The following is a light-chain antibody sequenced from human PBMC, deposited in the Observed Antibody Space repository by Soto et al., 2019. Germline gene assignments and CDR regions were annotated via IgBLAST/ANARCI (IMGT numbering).Light chain of an antibody. Sequence: DIQMTQSPSTLSASIGDSVTISCRASQSISRWMAWYQQKPGKAPKLLIYDASILESGVPSRFSGSGSGTDFSLAISSLHPDDFATYYCRHYDTHYPTFGQGTRVEIK. J-gene: IGKJ1*01. CDR1: QSISRW. CDR2: DAS. V-gene: IGKV1-5*01. CDR3: RHYDTHYPT.